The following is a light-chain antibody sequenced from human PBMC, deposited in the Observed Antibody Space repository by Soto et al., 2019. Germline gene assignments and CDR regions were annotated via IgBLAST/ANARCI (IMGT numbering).Light chain of an antibody. CDR1: QSLVYSDGNIY. V-gene: IGKV2-30*01. Sequence: DVVLTQSPLSLPVTLGQPASISCRSTQSLVYSDGNIYLNWFPQRPGQSPRRLIYKVSNRDSGVPDRFSGSWSGSDFILKIRRVEAEDVGVYYCMQGTHWPPITFGQGTRLEIK. CDR2: KVS. CDR3: MQGTHWPPIT. J-gene: IGKJ5*01.